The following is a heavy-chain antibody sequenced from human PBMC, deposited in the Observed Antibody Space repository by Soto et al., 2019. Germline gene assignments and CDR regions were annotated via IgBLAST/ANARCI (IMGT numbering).Heavy chain of an antibody. V-gene: IGHV3-30*18. CDR2: ISYDGSNK. CDR3: ANPTSHGSGIWDAFDI. D-gene: IGHD3-10*01. J-gene: IGHJ3*02. CDR1: GFTFSSYG. Sequence: HPGGSLRLSCAASGFTFSSYGMHWARQAPGKGLEWVAVISYDGSNKYYADSVKGRFTISRDNSKNTLYLQMNSLRAEDTAVYYCANPTSHGSGIWDAFDIWGQGTMVTVSS.